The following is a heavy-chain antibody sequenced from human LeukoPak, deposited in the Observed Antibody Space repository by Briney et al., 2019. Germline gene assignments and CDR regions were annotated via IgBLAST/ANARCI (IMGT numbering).Heavy chain of an antibody. CDR1: GASINSSTYY. CDR3: ARDFGSGSYYRIDY. V-gene: IGHV4-39*07. Sequence: SETLSLTCTVSGASINSSTYYWGWIRQPPGKGLEWIGSAYYSGSTYYNPSLKSRVTISVDTSKNQFSLRLSSVTAADTAVYYCARDFGSGSYYRIDYWGQRTLVTVSS. D-gene: IGHD3-10*01. J-gene: IGHJ4*02. CDR2: AYYSGST.